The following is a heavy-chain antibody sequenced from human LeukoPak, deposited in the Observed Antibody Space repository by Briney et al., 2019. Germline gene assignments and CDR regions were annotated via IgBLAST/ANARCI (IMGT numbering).Heavy chain of an antibody. Sequence: GSLRLFCAASGFTFSSYGMYWVRQAPGKGLEWVAFIRYDGSNKYYADSVKGRFTVSRDNSKNTLYLQMKSLRAEDTAVYYCAKGGGYEAQYYYYYLDVWGKGTTVTISS. CDR1: GFTFSSYG. D-gene: IGHD5-12*01. J-gene: IGHJ6*03. CDR3: AKGGGYEAQYYYYYLDV. CDR2: IRYDGSNK. V-gene: IGHV3-30*02.